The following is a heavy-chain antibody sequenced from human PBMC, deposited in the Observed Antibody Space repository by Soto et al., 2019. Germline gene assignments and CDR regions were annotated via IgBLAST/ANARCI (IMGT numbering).Heavy chain of an antibody. D-gene: IGHD3-9*01. V-gene: IGHV3-23*01. CDR2: ISGSGGST. Sequence: EVQLLESGGGLVQPGGSLRLSCAASGFIFSSYAMSWVRQAPGKGLEWVSAISGSGGSTYYADSVKGRFTISRDNSKNTLYLQMNSLRAEDTAVYYCVKILTGYLGGMDVWGQGTTVTVSS. CDR1: GFIFSSYA. CDR3: VKILTGYLGGMDV. J-gene: IGHJ6*02.